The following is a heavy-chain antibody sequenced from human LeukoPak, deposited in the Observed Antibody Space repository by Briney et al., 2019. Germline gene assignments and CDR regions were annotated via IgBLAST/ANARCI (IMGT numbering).Heavy chain of an antibody. J-gene: IGHJ4*02. V-gene: IGHV1-69*01. D-gene: IGHD5-18*01. Sequence: SVKVSCKASGGTFSSYAISWVRQAPGQGLEWMGGIIPIFGTANYAQKFQSRVTITADESTSTAYMELSSLRSEDTAVYYCAGRRGYSYGYFDCWGQGTLVTVSS. CDR1: GGTFSSYA. CDR3: AGRRGYSYGYFDC. CDR2: IIPIFGTA.